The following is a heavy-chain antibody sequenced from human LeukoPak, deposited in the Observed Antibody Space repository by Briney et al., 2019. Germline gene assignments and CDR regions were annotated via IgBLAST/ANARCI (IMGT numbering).Heavy chain of an antibody. CDR2: IKQDGSEK. D-gene: IGHD6-13*01. Sequence: PGGSLRLSCAASGFTFSSYWMSWVRQAPGKGLEWVANIKQDGSEKYYVDSVKGRSTISRDNAKNSLYLQMNSLRAEDTAVYYCAREVGSSNLDYWGQGTLVTVSS. CDR3: AREVGSSNLDY. CDR1: GFTFSSYW. V-gene: IGHV3-7*03. J-gene: IGHJ4*02.